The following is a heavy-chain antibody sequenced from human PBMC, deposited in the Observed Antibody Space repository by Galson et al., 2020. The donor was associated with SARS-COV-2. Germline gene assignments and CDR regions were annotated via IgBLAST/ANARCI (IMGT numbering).Heavy chain of an antibody. Sequence: SETLSLTCAVYGESFSPNYWNWVRLSPRRGLEWIGEITHSGDTSYSPSLKSRVTISVDTPKNQFSLNLKSVTAADTAVYYCARARPSRSGFYYYYHMDVWGKGTTVTVSS. D-gene: IGHD3-3*01. CDR2: ITHSGDT. V-gene: IGHV4-34*01. CDR1: GESFSPNY. J-gene: IGHJ6*03. CDR3: ARARPSRSGFYYYYHMDV.